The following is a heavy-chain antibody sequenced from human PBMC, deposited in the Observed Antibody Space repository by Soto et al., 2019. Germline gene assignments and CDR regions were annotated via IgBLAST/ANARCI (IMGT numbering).Heavy chain of an antibody. V-gene: IGHV3-21*01. Sequence: GGSLKLSCAVSGFPFNSYNMNLGRQAPGEGLEWGSSISSFSNYMYYTDSVKGRFTISRDNARNSLYLQMNSLRAEDTAVYYCARAGGYIITSPHQTAYDMDVWGQGTTVTVSS. CDR3: ARAGGYIITSPHQTAYDMDV. CDR2: ISSFSNYM. D-gene: IGHD3-10*01. CDR1: GFPFNSYN. J-gene: IGHJ6*02.